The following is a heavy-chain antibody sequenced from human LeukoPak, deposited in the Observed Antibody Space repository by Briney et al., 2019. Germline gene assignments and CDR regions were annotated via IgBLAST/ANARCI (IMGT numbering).Heavy chain of an antibody. D-gene: IGHD5-18*01. CDR2: INPSGGST. Sequence: ASVKVSCKASGYTFTSYYMHWVRQAPGQGLEWMGIINPSGGSTSYAQKFQGRVTMTRDTSTSTVYMELSSLRSEDTAVYYCARVGTAMVTAYYYMDVWGKGTTVTVSS. CDR1: GYTFTSYY. J-gene: IGHJ6*03. V-gene: IGHV1-46*01. CDR3: ARVGTAMVTAYYYMDV.